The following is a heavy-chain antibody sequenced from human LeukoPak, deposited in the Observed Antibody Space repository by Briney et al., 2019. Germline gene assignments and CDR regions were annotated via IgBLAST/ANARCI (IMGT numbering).Heavy chain of an antibody. D-gene: IGHD4-17*01. CDR2: INHSGST. J-gene: IGHJ5*02. CDR1: GGSFSGYY. Sequence: PSETLSLTCAVYGGSFSGYYWSWIRQPPGKGLEWIGEINHSGSTNYNPSLKSRVTISVDTSKNQFSLKLSSVTAADTAVYYCARDAAPRDTTVTTNWFDPWGQGTLVTVSS. V-gene: IGHV4-34*01. CDR3: ARDAAPRDTTVTTNWFDP.